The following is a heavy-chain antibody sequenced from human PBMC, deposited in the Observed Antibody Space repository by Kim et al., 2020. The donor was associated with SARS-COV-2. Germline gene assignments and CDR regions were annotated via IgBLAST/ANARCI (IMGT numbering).Heavy chain of an antibody. CDR1: GFTFSSYG. Sequence: GGSLRLSCAASGFTFSSYGMSWVRQAPGKGLEWVSAIRTSGSTFYADSVKGRFTISRDNSRNTLYLHMNSLRDEDTAMYFCAKHATPAYSSGWVNWFDSWRQGTLVTVSS. CDR2: IRTSGST. J-gene: IGHJ5*01. D-gene: IGHD6-19*01. CDR3: AKHATPAYSSGWVNWFDS. V-gene: IGHV3-23*01.